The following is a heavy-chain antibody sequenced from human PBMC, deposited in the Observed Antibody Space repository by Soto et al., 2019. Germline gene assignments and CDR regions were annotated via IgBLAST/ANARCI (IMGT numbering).Heavy chain of an antibody. CDR3: ARTGYDTVVVTPFDY. D-gene: IGHD3-22*01. CDR1: GYTFTSYA. CDR2: INAGNGNT. V-gene: IGHV1-3*01. J-gene: IGHJ4*02. Sequence: ASVKVSCKASGYTFTSYAMHWVRQAPGQRLEWMGWINAGNGNTKYSQKFQGRVTITRDTSASTAYMELSSLRSEDTAVYYCARTGYDTVVVTPFDYWGQGTLVTVSS.